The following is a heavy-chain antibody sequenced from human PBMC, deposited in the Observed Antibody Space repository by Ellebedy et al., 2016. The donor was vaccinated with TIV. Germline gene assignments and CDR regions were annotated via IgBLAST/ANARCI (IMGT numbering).Heavy chain of an antibody. D-gene: IGHD1-1*01. V-gene: IGHV3-23*01. J-gene: IGHJ4*02. Sequence: GESLKISCAASGFTFSDYVMASVRQVPGKGLEWVSAVSERDGRTFYADSVKGRFTISRDNSKNTLFLQMNSLTAGDTAVYYCTKRADNWGFFDYWGQGTLVTVST. CDR1: GFTFSDYV. CDR2: VSERDGRT. CDR3: TKRADNWGFFDY.